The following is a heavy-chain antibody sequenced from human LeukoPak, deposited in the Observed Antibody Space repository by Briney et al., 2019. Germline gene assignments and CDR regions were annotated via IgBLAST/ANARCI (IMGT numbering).Heavy chain of an antibody. J-gene: IGHJ4*02. D-gene: IGHD5-24*01. CDR3: AKSGYNRFDY. CDR2: ISGSGSGGST. CDR1: GFTFSSSA. V-gene: IGHV3-23*01. Sequence: PGGSLRLSCAASGFTFSSSAMSWVRQAPGKGLEWVSNISGSGSGGSTYYADSVKGRFTSSRDNSKNTLYLQMNSLRAGDTAVYYCAKSGYNRFDYWGQGTLVTVSS.